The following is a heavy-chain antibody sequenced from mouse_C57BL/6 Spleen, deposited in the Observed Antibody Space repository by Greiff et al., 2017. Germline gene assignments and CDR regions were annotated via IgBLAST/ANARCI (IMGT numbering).Heavy chain of an antibody. D-gene: IGHD1-1*01. Sequence: VKLQQSGAELVKPGASVKMSCKASGYTFTSYWLTWVQQRHGQGLEWIGEIYPGSGSTNYNEKFKSKATLTLDTSSSTAYMQLSSLTSDDSSVYYCARLMITTVVDAMDYWGQGTSVTVSS. CDR3: ARLMITTVVDAMDY. J-gene: IGHJ4*01. CDR2: IYPGSGST. V-gene: IGHV1-55*01. CDR1: GYTFTSYW.